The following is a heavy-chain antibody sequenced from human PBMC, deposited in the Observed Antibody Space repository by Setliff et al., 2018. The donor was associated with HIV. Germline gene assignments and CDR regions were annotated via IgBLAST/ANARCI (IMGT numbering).Heavy chain of an antibody. J-gene: IGHJ4*02. V-gene: IGHV4-4*09. Sequence: SETLSLTCTVSGGSISISDWSWIRQPPGKGLEWIGCIYTSGNTNYDPSLKSRVTISVDTSKNQFSLNLRSVTAADTAVYYCARHSPSDYWGQGTLVTVSS. CDR1: GGSISISD. CDR3: ARHSPSDY. CDR2: IYTSGNT.